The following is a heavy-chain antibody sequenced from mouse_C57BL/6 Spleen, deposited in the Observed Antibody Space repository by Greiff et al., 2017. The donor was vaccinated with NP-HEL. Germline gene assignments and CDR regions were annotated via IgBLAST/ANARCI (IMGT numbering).Heavy chain of an antibody. D-gene: IGHD1-1*01. Sequence: QVQLKQPGAELVMPGASVKLSCKASGYTFTSYWMHWVKQRPGQGLEWIGEIDPSDSYTNYNQKFKGKSTLTVDKSSSTAYMQLSSLTSEDSAVYYCAAVVASYWYFDVWGTGTTVTVSS. CDR1: GYTFTSYW. CDR2: IDPSDSYT. V-gene: IGHV1-69*01. CDR3: AAVVASYWYFDV. J-gene: IGHJ1*03.